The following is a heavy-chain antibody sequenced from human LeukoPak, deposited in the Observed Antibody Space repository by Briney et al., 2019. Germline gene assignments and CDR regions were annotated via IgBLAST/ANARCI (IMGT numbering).Heavy chain of an antibody. D-gene: IGHD3-3*01. CDR1: GYTLTELS. Sequence: ASVKVSCKVSGYTLTELSMHWVRQAPGKGLEWMGGFDAEDGETIYAQKFQGRVTMTEDTSTDTAYMELSSLRSEDTAVYYCATTTYYDFWSGYPFDYWGQGTLVTVSS. CDR2: FDAEDGET. V-gene: IGHV1-24*01. CDR3: ATTTYYDFWSGYPFDY. J-gene: IGHJ4*02.